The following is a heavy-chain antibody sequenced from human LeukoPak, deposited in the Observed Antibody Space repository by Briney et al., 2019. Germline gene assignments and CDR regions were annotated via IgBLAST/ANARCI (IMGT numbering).Heavy chain of an antibody. J-gene: IGHJ6*02. D-gene: IGHD3-3*01. V-gene: IGHV7-4-1*02. CDR1: ESSFTSYT. CDR2: INTYTGNP. Sequence: GASVKVSCKASESSFTSYTMNWVRQAPGQGLEWMGWINTYTGNPTYAQGSTGRFVFSLDTSVSTAYLQISSLKAEDTAVYYCARGLISGPTGQYYDFWSGYSLSCGMDVWGQGTTVTVSS. CDR3: ARGLISGPTGQYYDFWSGYSLSCGMDV.